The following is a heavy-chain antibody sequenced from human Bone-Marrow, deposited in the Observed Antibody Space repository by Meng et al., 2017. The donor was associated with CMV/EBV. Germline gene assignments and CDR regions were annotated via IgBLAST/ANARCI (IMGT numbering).Heavy chain of an antibody. CDR1: GYTFTGYY. J-gene: IGHJ5*02. V-gene: IGHV1-2*02. CDR2: INPNSGGT. Sequence: ASVKVSCKASGYTFTGYYMHWVRQAPGQGLEWMGWINPNSGGTNYAQKFQGRVTMTRDTSISTAYMELSRLRSDDTAVYYCARMIVVVPAASFDPWGQGTLVTFPS. D-gene: IGHD2-2*01. CDR3: ARMIVVVPAASFDP.